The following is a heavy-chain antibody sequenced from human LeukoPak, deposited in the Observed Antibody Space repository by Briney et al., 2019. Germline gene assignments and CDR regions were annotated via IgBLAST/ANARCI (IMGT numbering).Heavy chain of an antibody. D-gene: IGHD3-10*01. CDR3: ARGLWFGESLPTSDV. Sequence: PSQTLSLTCTVSGGSISGYYWSWIRQPAGKRLEWTGRIYTSGSTNYNPSLKSRVIMSVDTSKNQFSLNLYSVTAADTAVYYCARGLWFGESLPTSDVWGQGTTVTVSS. CDR2: IYTSGST. J-gene: IGHJ6*02. V-gene: IGHV4-4*07. CDR1: GGSISGYY.